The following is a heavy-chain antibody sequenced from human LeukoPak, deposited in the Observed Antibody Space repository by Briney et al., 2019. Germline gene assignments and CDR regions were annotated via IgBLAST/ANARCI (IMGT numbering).Heavy chain of an antibody. CDR1: GFTLSDYG. CDR2: IIGSGEKT. J-gene: IGHJ6*02. V-gene: IGHV3-23*01. D-gene: IGHD6-19*01. Sequence: GGSLSHSCTASGFTLSDYGMSRVRQAPGKGLEWVSAIIGSGEKTYYADSVKGRFTISRDNSKNTLHLQMNSLRAEDTALYYCAKDRGYSTGWYNYFYGMDVWGQGTTVTVSS. CDR3: AKDRGYSTGWYNYFYGMDV.